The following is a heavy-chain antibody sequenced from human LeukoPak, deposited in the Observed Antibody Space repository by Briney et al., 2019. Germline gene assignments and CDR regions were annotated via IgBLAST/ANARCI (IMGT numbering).Heavy chain of an antibody. J-gene: IGHJ4*02. CDR3: AGRITGYSSGYVY. Sequence: GGSLRLSCAASGFTFSSYSMNWVRQAPDKGLDWVSVISGSAHKICYADSVKGRFTISRDNSENIVYLQMNNLRAEDTALYYCAGRITGYSSGYVYWGQGTLVTVSS. D-gene: IGHD5-18*01. CDR1: GFTFSSYS. CDR2: ISGSAHKI. V-gene: IGHV3-23*01.